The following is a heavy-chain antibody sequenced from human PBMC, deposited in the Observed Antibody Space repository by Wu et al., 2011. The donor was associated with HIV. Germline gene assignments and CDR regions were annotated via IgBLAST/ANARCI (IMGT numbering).Heavy chain of an antibody. CDR2: IIPMFGTP. Sequence: QVQLVQSGAEVKKPGSSAKVSCKASGGTFSSHAINWVRQAPGQGLEWMGRIIPMFGTPNYARKFQGRVTITADESTSTGYMELSSLRSVDTAVYYCARGSGDGWDYWGQGTLVTVSS. CDR3: ARGSGDGWDY. CDR1: GGTFSSHA. V-gene: IGHV1-69*15. D-gene: IGHD1-26*01. J-gene: IGHJ4*02.